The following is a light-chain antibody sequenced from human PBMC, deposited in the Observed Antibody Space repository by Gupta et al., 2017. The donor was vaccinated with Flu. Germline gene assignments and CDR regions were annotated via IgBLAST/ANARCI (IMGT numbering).Light chain of an antibody. CDR1: QMIDNY. J-gene: IGKJ2*02. CDR2: AAS. CDR3: QESYSTPSWT. Sequence: MEMIQSPSSFSASMGDTVAMHCRTEQMIDNYLIWYQQKAGKAPKLLIYAASDLESGVSSRFRGSGFGSQFVLTISDVRPEDSATYYCQESYSTPSWTFGPGTKVEIK. V-gene: IGKV1-39*01.